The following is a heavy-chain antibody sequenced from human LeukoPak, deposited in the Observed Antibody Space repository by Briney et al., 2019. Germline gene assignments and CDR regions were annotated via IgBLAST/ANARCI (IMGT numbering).Heavy chain of an antibody. Sequence: ASVKVSCKASGYTFTSYDIYWVRQAPGQGLEWMGWMNPNSGNTGYAQKFQGRVTMTRNTSISTAYMELSSLRSEDTAVYYCARMTTVVTEVDYWGQGTLVTVSS. D-gene: IGHD4-23*01. CDR1: GYTFTSYD. V-gene: IGHV1-8*01. CDR2: MNPNSGNT. J-gene: IGHJ4*02. CDR3: ARMTTVVTEVDY.